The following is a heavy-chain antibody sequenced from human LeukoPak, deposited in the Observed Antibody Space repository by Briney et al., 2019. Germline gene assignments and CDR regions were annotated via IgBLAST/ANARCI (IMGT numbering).Heavy chain of an antibody. J-gene: IGHJ4*02. V-gene: IGHV1-69*13. Sequence: SIKVSCKASGGTFSSYAISWVRQAPGQGLEWMGGIIPIFGTGNYAQKFQGRVTINADESTSTAYMELSSLRSEDTAVYYCARVGYYYDSSGYAREFDYWGQGTLVTVSS. CDR1: GGTFSSYA. CDR2: IIPIFGTG. D-gene: IGHD3-22*01. CDR3: ARVGYYYDSSGYAREFDY.